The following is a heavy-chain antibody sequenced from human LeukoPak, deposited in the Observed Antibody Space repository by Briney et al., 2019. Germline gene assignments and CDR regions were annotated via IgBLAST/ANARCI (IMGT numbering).Heavy chain of an antibody. Sequence: MPSETLSLTCTVSGGSISSYYWSWIRQPPGKGLEWIGYIYYSGSTNYNPSLKSRVTISVDTSKNQFSLKLSSVSAADTAVYYCALGAGNYDFWSGYSQYYFDYWGQGTLVTVSS. V-gene: IGHV4-59*01. CDR2: IYYSGST. D-gene: IGHD3-3*01. CDR3: ALGAGNYDFWSGYSQYYFDY. CDR1: GGSISSYY. J-gene: IGHJ4*02.